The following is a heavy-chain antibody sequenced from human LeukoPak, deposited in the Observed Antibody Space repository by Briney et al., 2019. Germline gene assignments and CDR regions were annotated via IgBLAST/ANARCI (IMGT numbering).Heavy chain of an antibody. J-gene: IGHJ5*02. CDR1: GYTFTSYG. Sequence: ASVKVSCKASGYTFTSYGISWVRQAPGQGLEWMGGIIPIFGTANYAQKFQGRVTITADESTSTAYMELSSLRSEDTAVYYCAIHCSSTSCYAPMKGGWFDPWGQGTLVTVSS. CDR3: AIHCSSTSCYAPMKGGWFDP. CDR2: IIPIFGTA. V-gene: IGHV1-69*13. D-gene: IGHD2-2*01.